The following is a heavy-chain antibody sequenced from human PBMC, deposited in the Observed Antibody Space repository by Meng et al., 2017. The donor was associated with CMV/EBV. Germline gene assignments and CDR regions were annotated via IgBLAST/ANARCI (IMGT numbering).Heavy chain of an antibody. D-gene: IGHD6-6*01. Sequence: ASVKVSCKASGYTFTGYYMHWVRQAPGQALEWMGWINPNSGGTNYAQKFQGRVTMTRDTSISTAYMELSRLRSDDTAVYYCARGRGSSFSYYGMDVWGQGTTVTVSS. CDR2: INPNSGGT. CDR1: GYTFTGYY. CDR3: ARGRGSSFSYYGMDV. V-gene: IGHV1-2*02. J-gene: IGHJ6*02.